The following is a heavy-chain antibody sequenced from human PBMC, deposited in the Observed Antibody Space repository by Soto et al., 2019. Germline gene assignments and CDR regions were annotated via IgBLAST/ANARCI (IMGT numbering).Heavy chain of an antibody. CDR1: ADSVSSNTAS. V-gene: IGHV6-1*01. CDR3: AKGDNLGPKTGYAFDP. Sequence: PSQTLSLTCAISADSVSSNTASWNWTRQSPSRGLEWLGRTYFRSKWYNDYAVSVKSRIIINPDTSNNQFSLQLNSVTPEDTAVYFCAKGDNLGPKTGYAFDPWGQGIMVTVSS. D-gene: IGHD5-12*01. J-gene: IGHJ5*02. CDR2: TYFRSKWYN.